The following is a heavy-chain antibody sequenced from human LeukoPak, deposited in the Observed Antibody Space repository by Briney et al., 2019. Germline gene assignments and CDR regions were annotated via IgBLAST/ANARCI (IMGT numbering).Heavy chain of an antibody. CDR3: ARGYCRSTSCHEPPLYGMDV. Sequence: GASVKVSCKASGYTFTNYGFSWVRQAPGQGLDWMGWISTYSGNTNYAQQLQGRVTMTTDTSTSTVYMELRSLRSDDTAVYYCARGYCRSTSCHEPPLYGMDVWGQGTTVTVS. CDR1: GYTFTNYG. J-gene: IGHJ6*02. CDR2: ISTYSGNT. V-gene: IGHV1-18*04. D-gene: IGHD2-2*01.